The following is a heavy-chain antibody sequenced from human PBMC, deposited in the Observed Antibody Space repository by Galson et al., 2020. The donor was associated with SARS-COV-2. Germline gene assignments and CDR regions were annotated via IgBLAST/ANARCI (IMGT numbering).Heavy chain of an antibody. Sequence: SQTLSLTCAVYGGSFSNYYWTWIRQPPGQGLEWIGEINHTGNTNYTSSLKSRIAISLDTSKNQFSLRLSSVTAADTATYYCARGQRGVPILYYYFSIDVWGRGTTVTVSS. CDR3: ARGQRGVPILYYYFSIDV. J-gene: IGHJ6*03. CDR1: GGSFSNYY. CDR2: INHTGNT. D-gene: IGHD6-25*01. V-gene: IGHV4-34*01.